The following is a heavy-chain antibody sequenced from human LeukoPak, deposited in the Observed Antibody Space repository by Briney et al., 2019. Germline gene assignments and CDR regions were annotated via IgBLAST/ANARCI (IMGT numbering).Heavy chain of an antibody. D-gene: IGHD6-13*01. V-gene: IGHV3-66*01. Sequence: PGGSLRLSCAASGFTVSNENINWVRQAPGKGLERVSIIHIGGGTNYADFVKGRFTISRDNSRNTVYLQMNSLRVEDTAVYYCAREPAAAGRNWFGPWGQGTLVTVSS. J-gene: IGHJ5*02. CDR2: IHIGGGT. CDR1: GFTVSNEN. CDR3: AREPAAAGRNWFGP.